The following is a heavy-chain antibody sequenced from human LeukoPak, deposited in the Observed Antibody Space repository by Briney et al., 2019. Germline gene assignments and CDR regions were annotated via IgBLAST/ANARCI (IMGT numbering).Heavy chain of an antibody. D-gene: IGHD4-17*01. V-gene: IGHV3-30-3*01. CDR1: GFTFSSYA. J-gene: IGHJ4*02. CDR3: ARGAVRGTVTHFDY. CDR2: ISYDGSNK. Sequence: PGGSLRLSCAASGFTFSSYAMHWVRQAPGKGLEWVAVISYDGSNKYYADSVKGRFTISRDNSKNTLYLQMNSLRAEDTAVYYCARGAVRGTVTHFDYWGQGTLSPSPQ.